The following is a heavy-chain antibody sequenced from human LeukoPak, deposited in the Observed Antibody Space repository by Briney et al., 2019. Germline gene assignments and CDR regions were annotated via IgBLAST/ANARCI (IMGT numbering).Heavy chain of an antibody. CDR1: GGTFSSYA. CDR2: IIPIFGTA. V-gene: IGHV1-69*01. CDR3: ARVELRFLERGSYYFDY. J-gene: IGHJ4*02. D-gene: IGHD3-3*01. Sequence: SVKVSCKASGGTFSSYAISWVRQAPGQGLEWMGGIIPIFGTANYAQKFQGRVTITADESTSTAYMELSSLRSEDTAVYYCARVELRFLERGSYYFDYWGQGTLVTVSS.